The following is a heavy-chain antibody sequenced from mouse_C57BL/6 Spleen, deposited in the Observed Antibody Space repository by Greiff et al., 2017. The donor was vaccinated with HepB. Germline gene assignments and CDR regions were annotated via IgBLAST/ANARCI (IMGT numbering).Heavy chain of an antibody. D-gene: IGHD1-1*01. J-gene: IGHJ3*01. V-gene: IGHV1-82*01. CDR3: ARGYYGSSYGFAY. CDR2: IYPGDGDT. Sequence: VKLMESGPELVKPGASVKISCKASGYAFSSSWMNWVKQRPGKGLEWIGRIYPGDGDTNYNGKFKGKATLTADESSSTAYMQLSSLTSEDSAVYFCARGYYGSSYGFAYWGQGTLVTVSA. CDR1: GYAFSSSW.